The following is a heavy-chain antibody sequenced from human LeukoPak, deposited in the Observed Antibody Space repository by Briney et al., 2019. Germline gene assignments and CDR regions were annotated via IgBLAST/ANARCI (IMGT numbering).Heavy chain of an antibody. J-gene: IGHJ4*02. CDR3: ALRTSSWSDFDY. Sequence: SETLSLTCTVSGGSISSYYWSWIRQPPGKGLEWIGYIYYSGSTNYNPSLKSRATISVDTSKNQFSLKLSSVTAAHTAVYYCALRTSSWSDFDYWGEGNLVTVSS. CDR2: IYYSGST. V-gene: IGHV4-59*08. CDR1: GGSISSYY. D-gene: IGHD6-13*01.